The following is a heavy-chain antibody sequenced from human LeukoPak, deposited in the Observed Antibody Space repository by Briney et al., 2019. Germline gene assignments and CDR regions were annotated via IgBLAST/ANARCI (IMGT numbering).Heavy chain of an antibody. CDR2: MYYSGTR. CDR3: ARHGPANSFDF. CDR1: GASIRPYY. Sequence: SSETLSLTCSVSGASIRPYYWSWLRQSPAKGLEWIGFMYYSGTRNYNPSFTGRITISVDTSKNQFSLHLSSVTAADTAVYYCARHGPANSFDFWGRGNLVTVSS. V-gene: IGHV4-59*08. J-gene: IGHJ4*02. D-gene: IGHD1/OR15-1a*01.